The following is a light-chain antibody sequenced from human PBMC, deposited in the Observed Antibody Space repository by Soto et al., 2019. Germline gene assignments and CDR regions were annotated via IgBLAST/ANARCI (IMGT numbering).Light chain of an antibody. J-gene: IGKJ3*01. CDR2: AAS. V-gene: IGKV1-9*01. CDR3: QQLNGAPPIN. Sequence: DIQLTQSPPSLSASVGDRVTVTCRASHAIGSYLTWYQQKPGKSPKLLIYAASTLHRGVPSRFSGTRSGTDFTLTINSLQAEYFLTYCCQQLNGAPPINFGPGTKVDIK. CDR1: HAIGSY.